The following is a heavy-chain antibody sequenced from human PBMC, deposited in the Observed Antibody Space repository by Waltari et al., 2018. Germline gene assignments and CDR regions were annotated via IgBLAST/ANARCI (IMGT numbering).Heavy chain of an antibody. CDR3: ARHLYSIDYLELAK. CDR2: ISDSGVIT. D-gene: IGHD3-22*01. CDR1: GFNFIGYA. V-gene: IGHV3-23*01. J-gene: IGHJ4*02. Sequence: EEHLLESGGGLAQPGGSLRLSCAASGFNFIGYAMSWVRQAPVKGLGWVSGISDSGVITKYADSVKGRFTVSRDNSKNTVFLHLNSLRAEDTAIYYCARHLYSIDYLELAKWGQGTLVTVSS.